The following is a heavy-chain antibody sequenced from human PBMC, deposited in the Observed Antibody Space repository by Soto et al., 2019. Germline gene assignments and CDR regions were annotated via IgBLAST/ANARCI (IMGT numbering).Heavy chain of an antibody. Sequence: ASVKVSCKVSGHTLTELSMHWVRQAPGKGLEWMGGFDPEDSETIYAQKFQGRVTMTEDTSTDTAYMELSSLRSEDTAVYYCATGVIGRGWYFDYWGQGTLVTVSS. D-gene: IGHD2-15*01. CDR1: GHTLTELS. J-gene: IGHJ4*02. CDR3: ATGVIGRGWYFDY. V-gene: IGHV1-24*01. CDR2: FDPEDSET.